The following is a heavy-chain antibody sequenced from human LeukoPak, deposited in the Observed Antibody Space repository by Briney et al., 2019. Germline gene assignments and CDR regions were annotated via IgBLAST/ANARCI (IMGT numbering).Heavy chain of an antibody. Sequence: GASVKVSCKASGYTFTDYYMHWVRQAPGQGLEWMGWINPNSGGTNSAQKLQGRVTMTRDTSISTTYMELSRLSSDDTAVYFCARGLTYSSGWYYWFDPWGQGTLVTVSS. CDR1: GYTFTDYY. V-gene: IGHV1-2*02. CDR2: INPNSGGT. CDR3: ARGLTYSSGWYYWFDP. J-gene: IGHJ5*02. D-gene: IGHD6-19*01.